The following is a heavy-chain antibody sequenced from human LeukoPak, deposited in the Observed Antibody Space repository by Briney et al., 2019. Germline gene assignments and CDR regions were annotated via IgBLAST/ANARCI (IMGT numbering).Heavy chain of an antibody. CDR3: ARDGGWVLVTEIDY. J-gene: IGHJ4*02. V-gene: IGHV4-30-4*01. Sequence: SETLSLTCTVSGGSISSGGYYWSWIRQPPGKGLEWIAYIYYSGSAFYNPSLKSRVTISVDTSKNQFSLKLSSVTAADTAVYYCARDGGWVLVTEIDYWGQGILVTVSS. CDR1: GGSISSGGYY. D-gene: IGHD3-9*01. CDR2: IYYSGSA.